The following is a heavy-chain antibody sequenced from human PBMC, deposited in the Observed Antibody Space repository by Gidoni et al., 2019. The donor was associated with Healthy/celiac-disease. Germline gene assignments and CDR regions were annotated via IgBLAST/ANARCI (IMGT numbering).Heavy chain of an antibody. J-gene: IGHJ4*02. CDR1: GFTFSSYS. V-gene: IGHV3-21*01. CDR2: ISSSSSYI. D-gene: IGHD6-13*01. Sequence: EVQLVESGGGLVKPGGSLRLSCAASGFTFSSYSMNWVRQAPGKGLEWVSSISSSSSYIYYADSVKGRFTISRDNAKNSLYLQMNSLRAEDTAVYYCARDPPRHAQQQLDGATGDYWGQGTLVTVSS. CDR3: ARDPPRHAQQQLDGATGDY.